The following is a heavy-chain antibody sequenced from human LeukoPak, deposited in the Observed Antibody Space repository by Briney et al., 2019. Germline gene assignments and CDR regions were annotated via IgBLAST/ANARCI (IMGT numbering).Heavy chain of an antibody. D-gene: IGHD3-3*01. CDR2: ISSSSNKI. V-gene: IGHV3-48*02. Sequence: PGGSLRLSCAASGFTFSGYSMNWVRQAPGKGLEWVSYISSSSNKIYYADSVKCRFITSRDNAKNSLYLQMNRLRDEDTAVYYCARSDLRFLELLDYWGQGTLVTVSS. J-gene: IGHJ4*02. CDR1: GFTFSGYS. CDR3: ARSDLRFLELLDY.